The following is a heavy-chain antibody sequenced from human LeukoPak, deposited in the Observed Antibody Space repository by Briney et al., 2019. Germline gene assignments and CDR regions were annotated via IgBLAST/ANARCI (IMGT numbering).Heavy chain of an antibody. D-gene: IGHD3-3*01. J-gene: IGHJ5*02. CDR3: AKIPDYDFWSGYYWFDP. V-gene: IGHV3-23*01. CDR1: GFTFSSYA. CDR2: ISGSGGST. Sequence: GGSLRLSCAASGFTFSSYAMSWVRQAPGKGLEWVSAISGSGGSTYYADSVKGRFTISRDNSKNTLYLQMNSLRAEDTAVYYCAKIPDYDFWSGYYWFDPWGQGTLVTVSS.